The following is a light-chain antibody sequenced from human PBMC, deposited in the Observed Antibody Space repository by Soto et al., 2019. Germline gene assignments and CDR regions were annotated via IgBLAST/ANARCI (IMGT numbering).Light chain of an antibody. CDR1: SSNIGAGYD. V-gene: IGLV1-40*01. CDR3: QSYDSRLSVV. CDR2: GNS. Sequence: QSVLKQPPSVSGAPGQRVTISCTGSSSNIGAGYDVHWYQQLPGTAPKLLIYGNSNRPSGVPDRFSGSKSGTSASLAITGLQAEDEADYYCQSYDSRLSVVFCGGTKLTVL. J-gene: IGLJ2*01.